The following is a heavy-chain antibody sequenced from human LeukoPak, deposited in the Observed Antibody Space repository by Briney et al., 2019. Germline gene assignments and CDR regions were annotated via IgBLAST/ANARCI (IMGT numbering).Heavy chain of an antibody. V-gene: IGHV1-8*01. CDR1: GYTFTSYD. Sequence: ASVKVSCKASGYTFTSYDINWVRQATGQGLEWMGWMNPNSGNTGYAQKFQGRVTMTRNTSISTAYMELSSLRSEDTAVYYCARGPCYDFWSGYWRYYYYYYGMDVWGQGTTVTVSS. J-gene: IGHJ6*02. CDR3: ARGPCYDFWSGYWRYYYYYYGMDV. D-gene: IGHD3-3*01. CDR2: MNPNSGNT.